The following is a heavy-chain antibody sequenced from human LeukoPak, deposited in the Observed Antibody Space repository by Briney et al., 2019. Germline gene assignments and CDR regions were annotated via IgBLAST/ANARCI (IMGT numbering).Heavy chain of an antibody. J-gene: IGHJ5*02. CDR1: GYTFTGYY. CDR2: INPNSGGT. Sequence: GASVKVSCKASGYTFTGYYMHWVRQAPGQGLEWMGWINPNSGGTNYAQKFQGWVTMTRDTSICTAYMELSRLRSDDTAVYYCARGLVSEGSGSYYNSTNWFDPWGQGTLVTVSS. V-gene: IGHV1-2*04. D-gene: IGHD3-10*01. CDR3: ARGLVSEGSGSYYNSTNWFDP.